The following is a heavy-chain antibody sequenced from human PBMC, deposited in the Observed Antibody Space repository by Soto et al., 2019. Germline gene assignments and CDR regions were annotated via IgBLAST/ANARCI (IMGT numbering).Heavy chain of an antibody. Sequence: QVQLVQSGAEVKKPGASVKVSCKASGYTFTSYGISWVRQAPGQAPAWVGWIIAYNGNTNYAQKLHGRVTMTTDTSTSTAYMELRSLRSDDTAVYYCARDPGPIAARYTESEWYYYMDVWGKGTTVTVSS. CDR3: ARDPGPIAARYTESEWYYYMDV. CDR2: IIAYNGNT. J-gene: IGHJ6*03. V-gene: IGHV1-18*01. D-gene: IGHD6-6*01. CDR1: GYTFTSYG.